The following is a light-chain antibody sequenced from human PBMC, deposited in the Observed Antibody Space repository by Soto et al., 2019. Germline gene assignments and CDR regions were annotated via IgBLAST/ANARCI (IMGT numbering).Light chain of an antibody. Sequence: AIPMTQSPSSLSASVGDRVTISCRASQAIRTELGWYQQKPGKAPKLLIYSASSLKSGVPSRFSGSGSGTDFTLTISSLQPEDFATYYCLQDYTYPHSFGQGTKLEI. V-gene: IGKV1-6*01. J-gene: IGKJ2*03. CDR3: LQDYTYPHS. CDR1: QAIRTE. CDR2: SAS.